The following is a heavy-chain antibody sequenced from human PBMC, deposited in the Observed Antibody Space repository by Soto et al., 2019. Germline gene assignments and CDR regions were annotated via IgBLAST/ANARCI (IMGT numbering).Heavy chain of an antibody. J-gene: IGHJ2*01. D-gene: IGHD2-15*01. CDR1: GYTFSNYG. CDR3: ARCYCSIGSCYTCWHFDL. CDR2: IGPYNGNT. V-gene: IGHV1-18*01. Sequence: GPGVKKPRASVKVSCQASGYTFSNYGISWVRQAPGQGLEWMGWIGPYNGNTDYAQNFQGRVTMTRDTSTNTAYMELRSLRSDDTALYYCARCYCSIGSCYTCWHFDLWGRGALLTVSS.